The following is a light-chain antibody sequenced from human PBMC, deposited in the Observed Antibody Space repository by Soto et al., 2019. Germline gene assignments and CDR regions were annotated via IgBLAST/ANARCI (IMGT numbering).Light chain of an antibody. CDR3: HEHYSCPPVA. CDR2: SAS. CDR1: QGIDHS. V-gene: IGKV1-27*01. J-gene: IGKJ3*01. Sequence: DIQMTQSPSSLSASVGDRVTITCRASQGIDHSLAWYQQKPGKVPNLLIYSASTLQSGFPSRFSGSGSGTDFAITITSPQTEDVATCYCHEHYSCPPVAFGPGTKVDV.